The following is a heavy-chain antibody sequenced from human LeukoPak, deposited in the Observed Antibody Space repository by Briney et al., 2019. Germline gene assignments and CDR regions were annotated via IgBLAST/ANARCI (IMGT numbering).Heavy chain of an antibody. D-gene: IGHD6-19*01. CDR2: IYYSGGT. CDR3: ARGYSSGWYTVRYFDL. J-gene: IGHJ2*01. V-gene: IGHV4-59*01. Sequence: SETLSLTCTVSDGSISSYYWSWIRQPPGKGLEYIGYIYYSGGTNYNPSLKSRVTISVDTSKNQFSLKLSSVTAADTAVYYCARGYSSGWYTVRYFDLWGRGTLVTVSS. CDR1: DGSISSYY.